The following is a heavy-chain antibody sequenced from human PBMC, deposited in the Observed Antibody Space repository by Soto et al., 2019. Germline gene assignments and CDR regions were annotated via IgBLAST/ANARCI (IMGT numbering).Heavy chain of an antibody. Sequence: PSETLSLTCTVSGGSISSYYWSWIRQPPGRGLEWIGYIYYSGSTNYNPSLKSRVTISVDTSKNQFSLKLSSVTAADTAVYYCARDQRSDFWSAHLLGNYYYYGMDVWGQGTTVTVS. V-gene: IGHV4-59*01. CDR2: IYYSGST. CDR1: GGSISSYY. D-gene: IGHD3-3*01. J-gene: IGHJ6*02. CDR3: ARDQRSDFWSAHLLGNYYYYGMDV.